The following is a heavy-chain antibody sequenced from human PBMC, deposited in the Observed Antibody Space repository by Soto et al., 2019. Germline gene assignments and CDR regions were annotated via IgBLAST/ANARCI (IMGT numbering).Heavy chain of an antibody. J-gene: IGHJ4*02. CDR2: IYYSGST. D-gene: IGHD6-19*01. Sequence: PLSLTCTVSGGSISSGGYYWTWIRQHPQKGLEWIGHIYYSGSTYYNPSLKSRVTVSVDTSKNQFSLKLSSVTAADTAIYYCARVGGSGWNFDSWGQGILVTVSS. CDR1: GGSISSGGYY. V-gene: IGHV4-31*03. CDR3: ARVGGSGWNFDS.